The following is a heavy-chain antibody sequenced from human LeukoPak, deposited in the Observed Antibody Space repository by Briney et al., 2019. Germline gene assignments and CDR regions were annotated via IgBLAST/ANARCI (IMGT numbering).Heavy chain of an antibody. Sequence: RGSLRLSCAASGFTFSSYSMNWVRQAPGKGLEWVSSISSSSSYIYYADSVKGRFTISRDNAKNSLYLQMNSLRAEDTAVYYCARSRDGYNPKYFDYWGQGTLVTVSS. CDR3: ARSRDGYNPKYFDY. CDR1: GFTFSSYS. CDR2: ISSSSSYI. D-gene: IGHD5-24*01. V-gene: IGHV3-21*01. J-gene: IGHJ4*02.